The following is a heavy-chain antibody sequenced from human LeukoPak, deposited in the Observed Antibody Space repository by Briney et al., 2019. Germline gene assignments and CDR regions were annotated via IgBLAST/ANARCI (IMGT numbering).Heavy chain of an antibody. J-gene: IGHJ4*02. V-gene: IGHV1-2*02. D-gene: IGHD4-17*01. CDR1: GYTFTGYY. CDR2: INPNSGGT. CDR3: ARWGTVTTGSDY. Sequence: ASVKVSCKASGYTFTGYYMHWVRQAPGQGLEWMGWINPNSGGTNYAQKFQGRVTMTRGTSISTAYMELSRLRSDDTAVYHCARWGTVTTGSDYWGQGTLVTVSS.